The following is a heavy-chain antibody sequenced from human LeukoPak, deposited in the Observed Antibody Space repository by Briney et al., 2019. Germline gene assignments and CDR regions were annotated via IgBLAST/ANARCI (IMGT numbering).Heavy chain of an antibody. Sequence: ASVKVSCKASGYTFTSYGISWVRQAPGQGLEWMGWISAYNGNTNYAQKLQGRVTMTTDTSTSTACMELRSLRSDDTAVYYCARALYYYGSGSYDYWGQGTLVTVSS. D-gene: IGHD3-10*01. CDR1: GYTFTSYG. J-gene: IGHJ4*02. V-gene: IGHV1-18*01. CDR2: ISAYNGNT. CDR3: ARALYYYGSGSYDY.